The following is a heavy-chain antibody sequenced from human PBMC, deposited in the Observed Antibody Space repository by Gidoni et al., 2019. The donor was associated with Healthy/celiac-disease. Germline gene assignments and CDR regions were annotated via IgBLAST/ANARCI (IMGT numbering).Heavy chain of an antibody. D-gene: IGHD2-21*02. CDR1: GGSISSSSYY. J-gene: IGHJ2*01. CDR2: IYYSGST. Sequence: QLQLQESGPGLVKPSETLSLTCTVSGGSISSSSYYWGWIRQPPGKGLEWIGSIYYSGSTYYNPSLKSRVTISVDTSKNQFSLKLSSVTAADTAVYYCARPAYYYCGGDCYPNWYFDLWGRGTLVTVSS. V-gene: IGHV4-39*01. CDR3: ARPAYYYCGGDCYPNWYFDL.